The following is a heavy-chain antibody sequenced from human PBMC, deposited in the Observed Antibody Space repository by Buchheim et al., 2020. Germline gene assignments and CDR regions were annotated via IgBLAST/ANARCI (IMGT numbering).Heavy chain of an antibody. CDR2: IYSSGST. CDR1: GGSITSTTYY. D-gene: IGHD3-10*01. Sequence: QLQLQESGPGLVKPSETLSLTCTVSGGSITSTTYYWGWIRQPPGKGLEWIGHIYSSGSTYYKPSLKSRITISVDTSKNQFSLDLSSLTAADSAVYYCARVPGAGSNYYDGIAYWGQGT. J-gene: IGHJ4*02. CDR3: ARVPGAGSNYYDGIAY. V-gene: IGHV4-39*01.